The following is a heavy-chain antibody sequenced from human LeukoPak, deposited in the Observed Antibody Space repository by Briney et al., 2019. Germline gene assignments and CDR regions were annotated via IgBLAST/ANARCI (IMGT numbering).Heavy chain of an antibody. CDR1: GYIFTDYH. CDR3: ARVEWLYRIPDY. CDR2: ISAYNGNT. Sequence: ASVKVSCKASGYIFTDYHVHWVRQAPGQGLEWMGWISAYNGNTNYAQKLQGRVTMTTDTSTSTAYMELRSLRSDDTAVYYCARVEWLYRIPDYWGQGTLVTVSS. V-gene: IGHV1-18*04. J-gene: IGHJ4*02. D-gene: IGHD3-3*01.